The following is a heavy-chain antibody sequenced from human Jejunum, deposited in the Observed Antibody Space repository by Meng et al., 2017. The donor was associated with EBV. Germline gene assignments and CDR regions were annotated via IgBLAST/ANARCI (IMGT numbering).Heavy chain of an antibody. J-gene: IGHJ4*02. D-gene: IGHD2-2*01. V-gene: IGHV4-34*01. CDR2: INPRGST. CDR3: ARGTCTTKWYQLSRTDF. Sequence: QVQLQQWGAGLLKPSATLSLTCAVYGVSFSGYCCSWIRQPPGKGLECIGEINPRGSTNYNPSLKSRVTISLDTSKNQFSLRLSSVTAADTALYFCARGTCTTKWYQLSRTDFWGQGTLVTVSS. CDR1: GVSFSGYC.